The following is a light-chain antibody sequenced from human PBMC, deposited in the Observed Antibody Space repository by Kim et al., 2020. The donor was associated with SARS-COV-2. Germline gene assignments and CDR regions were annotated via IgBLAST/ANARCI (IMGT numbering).Light chain of an antibody. CDR2: GAS. V-gene: IGKV3-15*01. J-gene: IGKJ1*01. Sequence: VSPGERATLSCRASQSVSSNLAWYQQKPGQAPRLLIYGASTRATGIPARFSGSGSGTEFTLTISSLQSEDFAVYYCQQYNNWLGTFGQGTKVEIK. CDR3: QQYNNWLGT. CDR1: QSVSSN.